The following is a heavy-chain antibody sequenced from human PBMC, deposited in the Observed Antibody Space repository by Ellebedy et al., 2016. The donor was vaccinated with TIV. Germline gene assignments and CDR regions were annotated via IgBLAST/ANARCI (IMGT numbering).Heavy chain of an antibody. J-gene: IGHJ4*02. CDR2: VNSDGSST. Sequence: HTGGSLRLXXAASGFTFSSYWMHWVRQAPGEGLVWVSRVNSDGSSTRYADSVEGRFTISRDNAKNTLFLQMNSLRAEDTALYYCARDGPLFSDYPDYWGQGTLVTVSS. CDR1: GFTFSSYW. CDR3: ARDGPLFSDYPDY. V-gene: IGHV3-74*01. D-gene: IGHD4-17*01.